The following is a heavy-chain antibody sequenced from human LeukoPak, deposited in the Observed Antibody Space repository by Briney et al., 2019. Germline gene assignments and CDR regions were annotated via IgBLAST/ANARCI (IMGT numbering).Heavy chain of an antibody. J-gene: IGHJ5*02. Sequence: ASVKVSCKGAGYTFTSYDFNWVRQPTGQGLEWMGCMNPSSGNRGYAQKFQGRVTMTMNTSISTAYMEVSSLRYEDTAVYYCARAATRRYGYRGYNWFDAWGQGTVVSVSS. D-gene: IGHD5-18*01. CDR2: MNPSSGNR. CDR3: ARAATRRYGYRGYNWFDA. V-gene: IGHV1-8*01. CDR1: GYTFTSYD.